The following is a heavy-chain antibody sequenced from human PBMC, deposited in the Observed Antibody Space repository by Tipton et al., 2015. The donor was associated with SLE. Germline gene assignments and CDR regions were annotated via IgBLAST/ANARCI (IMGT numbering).Heavy chain of an antibody. CDR3: ARHSLPMVRRIRSGAFEI. CDR1: GASISTSTYY. V-gene: IGHV4-39*01. D-gene: IGHD3-10*01. J-gene: IGHJ3*02. CDR2: IYYSGST. Sequence: TLSLTCTVSGASISTSTYYWGWIRQPPGQGLEWIGGIYYSGSTYDNPSLKSRVTISVDTSKNRFSLEVASVTAADTAVYYCARHSLPMVRRIRSGAFEIWGPGTMVTVSS.